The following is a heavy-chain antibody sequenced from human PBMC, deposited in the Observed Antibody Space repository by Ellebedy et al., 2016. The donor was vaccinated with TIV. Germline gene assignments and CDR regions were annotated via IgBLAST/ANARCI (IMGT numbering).Heavy chain of an antibody. CDR2: ISGSGGST. J-gene: IGHJ4*02. V-gene: IGHV3-23*01. Sequence: GESLKISXAASGFTFSNAWMSWVRQAPGKGLELVSGISGSGGSTYYADSVKGRFTISRDNSKNTVSLQMNSLRAEDTAVYFCAKRGDLWGQGTLVTVSS. CDR3: AKRGDL. D-gene: IGHD3-3*01. CDR1: GFTFSNAW.